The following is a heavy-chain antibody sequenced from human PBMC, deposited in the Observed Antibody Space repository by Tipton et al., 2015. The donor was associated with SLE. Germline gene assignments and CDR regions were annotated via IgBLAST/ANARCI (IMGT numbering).Heavy chain of an antibody. V-gene: IGHV4-59*01. CDR2: IHYIGGT. Sequence: LRLSCAASGFTFSGYYWSWIRQPPGKGLEWIGHIHYIGGTNYSPSLKSRVTISIDTSKNQFSLRLTSVTAADTAVYYCTRGGDRNFDSGGYYDYFDYWGQGTLVAVSS. CDR3: TRGGDRNFDSGGYYDYFDY. CDR1: GFTFSGYY. D-gene: IGHD3-22*01. J-gene: IGHJ4*02.